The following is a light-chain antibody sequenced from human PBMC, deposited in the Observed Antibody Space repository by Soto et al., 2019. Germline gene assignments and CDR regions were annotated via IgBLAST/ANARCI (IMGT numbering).Light chain of an antibody. CDR1: QSVSSSY. V-gene: IGKV3-20*01. CDR3: QQYGSSRT. Sequence: EIVLTQSPGTLSLSPGAIATLSCRASQSVSSSYLAWYQQKPGQAPRLLIYGASSRATGIPDRFSGSGSGTDLTLTISRLEPADFAVYYCQQYGSSRTFGQGTKVDIK. CDR2: GAS. J-gene: IGKJ1*01.